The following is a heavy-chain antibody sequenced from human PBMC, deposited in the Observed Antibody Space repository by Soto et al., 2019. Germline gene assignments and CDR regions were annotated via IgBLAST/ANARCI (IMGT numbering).Heavy chain of an antibody. V-gene: IGHV4-34*01. CDR1: GGSFSGYY. J-gene: IGHJ4*02. CDR3: ARGARVLLWFGELLSHPYFDY. D-gene: IGHD3-10*01. Sequence: SETLSLTCAVYGGSFSGYYWSWIRQPPGKGLEWIGEINHSGSTNYNPSLKSRVTMSVDTSKNQFSLKLSSVTAADTAVYYCARGARVLLWFGELLSHPYFDYWGQGTLVTVSS. CDR2: INHSGST.